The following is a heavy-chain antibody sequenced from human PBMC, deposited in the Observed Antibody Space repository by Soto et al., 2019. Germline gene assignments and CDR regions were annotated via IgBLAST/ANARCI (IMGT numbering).Heavy chain of an antibody. V-gene: IGHV3-11*01. D-gene: IGHD7-27*01. Sequence: QVQLVESGGGLVKPGGSLRLSCTASGFTFSDHYMSWIRQAPGKGLERISYIRSDNNNTFYADSVKGRFTISRENAENSLYLQMNSLRAEDTAVYFCATCQLGATVLQHWCQGTLVTVSS. CDR1: GFTFSDHY. J-gene: IGHJ1*01. CDR2: IRSDNNNT. CDR3: ATCQLGATVLQH.